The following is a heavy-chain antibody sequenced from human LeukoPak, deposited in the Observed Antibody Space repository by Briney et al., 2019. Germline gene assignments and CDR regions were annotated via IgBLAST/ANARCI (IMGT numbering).Heavy chain of an antibody. D-gene: IGHD6-13*01. V-gene: IGHV3-74*01. Sequence: ETLSLTCAVYGGSFSGYYWMHWVRQAPGKGLVWVSRINSDGSGRNYADSVKGRFTISRDNAKNTLYLQMNSLRAEDTAVYYCASASSHRIAAGGDYWGQGTLVTVSS. CDR3: ASASSHRIAAGGDY. CDR2: INSDGSGR. CDR1: GGSFSGYYW. J-gene: IGHJ4*02.